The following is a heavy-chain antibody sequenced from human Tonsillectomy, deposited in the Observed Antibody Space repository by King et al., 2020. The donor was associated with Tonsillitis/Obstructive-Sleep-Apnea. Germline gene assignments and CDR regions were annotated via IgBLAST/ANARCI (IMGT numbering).Heavy chain of an antibody. CDR3: AKAMVQGIIITIFDY. CDR2: ISGGGGST. CDR1: GITFSSYA. D-gene: IGHD3-10*01. V-gene: IGHV3-23*04. J-gene: IGHJ4*02. Sequence: VQLVESGGGLVQPGGSLRLSCAASGITFSSYAMSWVRQAPGKGLEWVSTISGGGGSTYYADSVKGRFTISRDISKNTLYLQMNSLRAEDTAVYYCAKAMVQGIIITIFDYWGQGTLVTVSS.